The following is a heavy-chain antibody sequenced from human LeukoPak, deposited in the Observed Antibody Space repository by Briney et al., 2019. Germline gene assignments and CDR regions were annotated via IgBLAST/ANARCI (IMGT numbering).Heavy chain of an antibody. Sequence: SETLSLTCSVSGYSISSGYYWVWIRQPPGKGLQWIESIYHNGTTYYNPSLKSRVTISVDTSKNHFSLKLSSVTAADTAVYYCVKGGTYYFGASGSGDWGQGTLVSVSS. CDR2: IYHNGTT. D-gene: IGHD3-10*01. V-gene: IGHV4-38-2*02. CDR1: GYSISSGYY. J-gene: IGHJ4*02. CDR3: VKGGTYYFGASGSGD.